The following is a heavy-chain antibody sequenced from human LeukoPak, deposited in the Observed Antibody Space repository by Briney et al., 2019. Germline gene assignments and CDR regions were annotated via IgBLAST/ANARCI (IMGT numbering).Heavy chain of an antibody. Sequence: SETLSLTCTVPGASISSYYWSWIRQPAGKGLEWIGRMYTSGSTNYNPSLKSRVTMSVDTSKNQFSLKLSSVTAADTAVYYCTTDSNYYYYMDVWGKGTTVSVSS. CDR3: TTDSNYYYYMDV. CDR1: GASISSYY. CDR2: MYTSGST. J-gene: IGHJ6*03. V-gene: IGHV4-4*07.